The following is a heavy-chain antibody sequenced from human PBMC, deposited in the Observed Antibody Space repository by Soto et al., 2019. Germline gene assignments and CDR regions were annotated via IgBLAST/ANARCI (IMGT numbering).Heavy chain of an antibody. CDR2: IRSRSIDM. CDR3: VRESYPAKAFDI. V-gene: IGHV3-21*01. J-gene: IGHJ3*02. D-gene: IGHD2-2*01. CDR1: GFTFSNYN. Sequence: EVQLVESGGGLVKPGESLRLSCAASGFTFSNYNINWVRQAPGKGLEWVSSIRSRSIDMYYADSVKGRFTISRDDAKNSLSLQMNGLRAEDTPVYFCVRESYPAKAFDIWGQGTMVTVSS.